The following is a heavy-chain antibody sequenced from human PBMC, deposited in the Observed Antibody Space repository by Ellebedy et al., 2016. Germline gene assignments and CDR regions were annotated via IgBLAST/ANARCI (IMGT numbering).Heavy chain of an antibody. CDR2: TYYRSKWYN. Sequence: SQTLSLTCXISGDSLSSNSAGWNWIRQSPSRGLEWLGRTYYRSKWYNDYAVSVKSRITINPDTSKNQFSLQLNSVTPEDTAVYYCARGGGRLDYWGQGTLVTVSS. J-gene: IGHJ4*02. V-gene: IGHV6-1*01. CDR3: ARGGGRLDY. D-gene: IGHD3-16*01. CDR1: GDSLSSNSAG.